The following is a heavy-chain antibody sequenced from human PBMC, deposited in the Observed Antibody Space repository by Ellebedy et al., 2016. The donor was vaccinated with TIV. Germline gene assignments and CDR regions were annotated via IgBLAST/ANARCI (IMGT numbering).Heavy chain of an antibody. Sequence: AASVKVSCKASGGTFSSYAISWVRQAPGQGLEWMGRIIPILGIANYAQKFQGRFTITADKSTSTAYMELSSLRSEDTAVYYCASLKDILTGYTNDAFDIWGQGTMVTVSS. CDR2: IIPILGIA. D-gene: IGHD3-9*01. CDR1: GGTFSSYA. J-gene: IGHJ3*02. V-gene: IGHV1-69*04. CDR3: ASLKDILTGYTNDAFDI.